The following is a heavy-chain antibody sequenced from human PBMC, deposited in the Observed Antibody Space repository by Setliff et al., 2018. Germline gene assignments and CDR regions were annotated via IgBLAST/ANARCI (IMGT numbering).Heavy chain of an antibody. CDR1: GGSIGPHY. D-gene: IGHD3-10*01. V-gene: IGHV4-59*11. CDR3: ARDRSTVIRGVTSFFYYYMDV. Sequence: SETLSLTCTVSGGSIGPHYWSWIRQAPGKGLEWIGHIFYSDTAKYNPSLGSRAAISVDSSKNQFSLKLRSVTAADTAVYYCARDRSTVIRGVTSFFYYYMDVWGGGTTVTVS. J-gene: IGHJ6*03. CDR2: IFYSDTA.